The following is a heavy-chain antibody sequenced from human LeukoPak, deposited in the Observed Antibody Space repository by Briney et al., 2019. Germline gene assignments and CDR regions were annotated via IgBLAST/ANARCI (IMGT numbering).Heavy chain of an antibody. J-gene: IGHJ1*01. CDR2: IKSDGST. Sequence: GGSLRLSCAASGFTFSSYWMHWVRHAPGKGLVWFSCIKSDGSTRYADSVKGRFTISRDNAKNTVSLQMNSLRAEDTGVYYCARAPSEIGGYYPEYFRHWGQGTLVTVSP. CDR1: GFTFSSYW. CDR3: ARAPSEIGGYYPEYFRH. D-gene: IGHD3-22*01. V-gene: IGHV3-74*01.